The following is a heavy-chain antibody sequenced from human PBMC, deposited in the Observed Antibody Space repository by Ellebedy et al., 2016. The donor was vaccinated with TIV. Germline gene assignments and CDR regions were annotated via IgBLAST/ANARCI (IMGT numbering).Heavy chain of an antibody. CDR3: ARHRGRQTMVYGFDV. CDR2: TSYTGSA. Sequence: MPGGSLRLSCEPPGSSISTSAYYWGWIRQPLGMGLEWIGSTSYTGSAYYDPSLKSPVTISIDTSNKQLSLRLTSVTAADTALYYCARHRGRQTMVYGFDVWGQGTTVTVSS. J-gene: IGHJ6*02. CDR1: GSSISTSAYY. V-gene: IGHV4-39*01. D-gene: IGHD3-16*01.